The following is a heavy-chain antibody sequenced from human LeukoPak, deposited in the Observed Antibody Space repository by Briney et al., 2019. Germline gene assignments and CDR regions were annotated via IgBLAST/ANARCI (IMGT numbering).Heavy chain of an antibody. D-gene: IGHD6-19*01. CDR2: TDPSDSYT. CDR1: GYSFSNYW. V-gene: IGHV5-10-1*01. Sequence: GESLKISCKGSGYSFSNYWINWVRQMPGKGLEWMGRTDPSDSYTNYSPSFQGHVTISADKSVTTAYLQWSSLKASDTAMYYCARHFRGAVATYYFDYWGQGTLVTVSS. J-gene: IGHJ4*02. CDR3: ARHFRGAVATYYFDY.